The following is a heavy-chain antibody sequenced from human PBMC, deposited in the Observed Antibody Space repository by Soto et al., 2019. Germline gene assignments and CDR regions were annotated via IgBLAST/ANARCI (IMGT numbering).Heavy chain of an antibody. J-gene: IGHJ3*02. D-gene: IGHD3-22*01. Sequence: QVQLVQSRAEVKKPGSSVKVSCKASGDALNRFINHGITWVRQAPGQGLEWMGGIIPVFGTPNYAQKFQGRVTINADEATRTADMELSNLNSDDTAVYYCARGAATNIVLVMYDAFETWGQGTMVTVSS. CDR1: GDALNRFINHG. V-gene: IGHV1-69*12. CDR3: ARGAATNIVLVMYDAFET. CDR2: IIPVFGTP.